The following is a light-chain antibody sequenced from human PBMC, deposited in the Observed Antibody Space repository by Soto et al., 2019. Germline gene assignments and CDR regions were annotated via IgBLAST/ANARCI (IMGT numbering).Light chain of an antibody. CDR2: GAS. J-gene: IGKJ1*01. V-gene: IGKV3D-20*02. CDR1: QSVSSSY. Sequence: EIVLTPSPGTLSLSPGERATLACRASQSVSSSYLAWYQQKPGQAPRLLIYGASNRATGIPARFSGSGSGTDFTLTISSLEPEDVAVYYCQHRGNWTFGQGTKVDIK. CDR3: QHRGNWT.